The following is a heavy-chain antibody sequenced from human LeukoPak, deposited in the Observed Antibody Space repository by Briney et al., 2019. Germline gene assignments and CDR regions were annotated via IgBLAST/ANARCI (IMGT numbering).Heavy chain of an antibody. CDR1: GGSISSYY. CDR3: ARVRGQWLVPYYFDY. Sequence: SGTLSLTCTVSGGSISSYYWSWIRQPPGKGLEWMGYIYYSGSTNYNPSLKSRVTISVDTSKNQFSLKLSSVTAADTAVYYCARVRGQWLVPYYFDYWGQGTLVTVSS. V-gene: IGHV4-59*01. CDR2: IYYSGST. J-gene: IGHJ4*02. D-gene: IGHD6-19*01.